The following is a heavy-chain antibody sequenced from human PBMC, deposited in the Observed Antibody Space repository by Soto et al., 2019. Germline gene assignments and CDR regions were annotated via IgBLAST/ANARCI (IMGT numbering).Heavy chain of an antibody. J-gene: IGHJ4*02. CDR2: INPSGGST. CDR3: ARDYDIFDY. CDR1: RFALTCRS. D-gene: IGHD3-9*01. Sequence: GVPVEVSSEAPRFALTCRSMWWVRQAPGQGLEWMGIINPSGGSTSYAQKFQGRVTMTRDTSTSTVYMELSSLRSEDTAVYYCARDYDIFDYWGQGTLVTVSS. V-gene: IGHV1-46*01.